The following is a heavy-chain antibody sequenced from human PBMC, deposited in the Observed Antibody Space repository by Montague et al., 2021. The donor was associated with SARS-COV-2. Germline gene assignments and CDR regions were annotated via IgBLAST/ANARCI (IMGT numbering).Heavy chain of an antibody. CDR3: ARDSGYYDSSGYSYDAFDI. V-gene: IGHV4-31*03. D-gene: IGHD3-22*01. CDR1: GGSISSGGYY. CDR2: IYHTGST. J-gene: IGHJ3*02. Sequence: TLSLTCTVSGGSISSGGYYWSWIRQHPGKGLEWIGYIYHTGSTHYXPSLKSRVTISKETSKNHFSLNLSSVTAADPAVYYCARDSGYYDSSGYSYDAFDIWGQGTKVTVSS.